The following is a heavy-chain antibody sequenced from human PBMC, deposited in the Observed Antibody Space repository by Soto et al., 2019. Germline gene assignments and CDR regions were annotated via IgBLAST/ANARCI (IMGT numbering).Heavy chain of an antibody. J-gene: IGHJ4*02. V-gene: IGHV2-5*02. CDR3: ARTSVNWGSRCLIDS. D-gene: IGHD7-27*01. CDR1: GFSLSAHGVG. CDR2: IYWDDDE. Sequence: QITLKESGPTLVSPTQTLTLTCTFSGFSLSAHGVGVGWIRQPPGKALEWLAFIYWDDDERYSPSLKSRLTITKDTSKNQVVLTMANMDPVDTATYYCARTSVNWGSRCLIDSWGQGTRVTVSS.